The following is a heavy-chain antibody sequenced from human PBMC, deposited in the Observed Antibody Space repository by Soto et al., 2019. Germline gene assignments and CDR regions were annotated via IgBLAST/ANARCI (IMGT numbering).Heavy chain of an antibody. D-gene: IGHD3-9*01. CDR3: ARHDDIPSYYYYGMDV. V-gene: IGHV5-10-1*01. CDR2: IDPSDSYT. J-gene: IGHJ6*02. Sequence: GESLKISCKGSGYSFTSYWISWVRQMPGKGLEWIGRIDPSDSYTNYSPSFQGHVTISADKSISTAYLQWSSLKASDTAIFYCARHDDIPSYYYYGMDVWGQGTTVTVSS. CDR1: GYSFTSYW.